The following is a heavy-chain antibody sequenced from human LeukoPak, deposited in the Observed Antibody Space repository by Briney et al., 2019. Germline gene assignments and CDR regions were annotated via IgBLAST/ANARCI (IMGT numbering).Heavy chain of an antibody. D-gene: IGHD6-19*01. Sequence: PSETLSLTCAVYGGSFSGYYWSWIRQPPGKGLEWIGEINHSGSTNYNPSLKSRVTISVDTSKNQFSLKLSSVTAADTAVYYCARDRAQWLDGLDAFDIWGQGTMVTVSS. J-gene: IGHJ3*02. CDR2: INHSGST. V-gene: IGHV4-34*01. CDR3: ARDRAQWLDGLDAFDI. CDR1: GGSFSGYY.